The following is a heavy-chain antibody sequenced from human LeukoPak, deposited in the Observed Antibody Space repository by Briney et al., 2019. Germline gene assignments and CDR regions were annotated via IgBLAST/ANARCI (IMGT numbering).Heavy chain of an antibody. CDR3: ARHFITYSYGLDV. J-gene: IGHJ6*02. CDR1: GVSFSNSW. Sequence: GGSLRLSCAASGVSFSNSWMSWVRQAPGKGLEWVANINPDGSAKYYVDSVKGRFTISTDNAENSLYLQMYSMRAANTALYYCARHFITYSYGLDVWGQGTIVTVSS. V-gene: IGHV3-7*01. D-gene: IGHD2/OR15-2a*01. CDR2: INPDGSAK.